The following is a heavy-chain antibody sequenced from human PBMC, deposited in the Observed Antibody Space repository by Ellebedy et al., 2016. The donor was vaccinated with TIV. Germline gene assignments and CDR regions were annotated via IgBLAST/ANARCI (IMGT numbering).Heavy chain of an antibody. CDR3: ARTYSSGYYNWFDP. J-gene: IGHJ5*02. CDR2: INPNSGGT. D-gene: IGHD6-19*01. CDR1: GYTFTGYY. V-gene: IGHV1-2*02. Sequence: AASVKVSCKASGYTFTGYYMHWVRQAPGQGLEWMGWINPNSGGTNYAQKFQGRVTMTRDTSISTAYMELSRLRSDDTAVYYCARTYSSGYYNWFDPWGQGTLVTVSS.